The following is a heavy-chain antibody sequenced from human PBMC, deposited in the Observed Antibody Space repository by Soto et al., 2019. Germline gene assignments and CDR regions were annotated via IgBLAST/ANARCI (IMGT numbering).Heavy chain of an antibody. CDR1: GFSLSTSGMC. CDR2: IDWDDDK. CDR3: ARTLNNERIHHQFYSGTDV. V-gene: IGHV2-70*01. Sequence: SGPTLVNPTQTLTLTCTFSGFSLSTSGMCVSWIRQPPGKALEWLALIDWDDDKYYSTSLKTRLTISKDTSKNQVVLTMTNVDLVDTGTYFFARTLNNERIHHQFYSGTDVWGPGTTVTVSS. D-gene: IGHD5-18*01. J-gene: IGHJ6*02.